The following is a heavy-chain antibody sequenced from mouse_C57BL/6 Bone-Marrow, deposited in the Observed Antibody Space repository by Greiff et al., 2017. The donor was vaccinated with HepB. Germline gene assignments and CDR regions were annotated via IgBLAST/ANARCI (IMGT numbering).Heavy chain of an antibody. CDR1: GFTFSSYA. CDR2: ISDGGSYT. J-gene: IGHJ1*03. CDR3: ARAKDRYFDV. Sequence: EVQRVESGGGLVKPGGSLKLSCAASGFTFSSYAMSWVRQTPEKRLEWVATISDGGSYTYYPDNVKGRFTISRDNAKNNLYLQMSHLKSEDTAMYYCARAKDRYFDVWGTGTTVTVSS. V-gene: IGHV5-4*01.